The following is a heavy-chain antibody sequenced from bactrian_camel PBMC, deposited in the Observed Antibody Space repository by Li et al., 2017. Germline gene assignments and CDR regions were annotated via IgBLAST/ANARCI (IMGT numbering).Heavy chain of an antibody. D-gene: IGHD2*01. J-gene: IGHJ6*01. CDR1: GYTRWRFN. CDR3: AARGPYCYTKLSVRDFTY. Sequence: HVQLVESGGGSVQAGGSLRLSCVASGYTRWRFNWAWFRQAPGNKREAVAGMETDGTTRYADSVKGRFSISKDIAKHTLYLQMNSLKPEDTAMYYCAARGPYCYTKLSVRDFTYWGQGTQVTVS. CDR2: METDGTT. V-gene: IGHV3S55*01.